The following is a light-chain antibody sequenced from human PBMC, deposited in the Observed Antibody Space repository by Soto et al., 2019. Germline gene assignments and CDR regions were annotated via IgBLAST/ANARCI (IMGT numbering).Light chain of an antibody. Sequence: QSALTQPASVSGSPGQSITISCTGASSDVGGYNFVSWYQLHPGKAPKLMICDVSNRPSGVSNRFSGSKSGNTASLTISGLQAEDEADYYCSSYTSSSTLVFGTGTKLTVL. V-gene: IGLV2-14*01. CDR1: SSDVGGYNF. CDR3: SSYTSSSTLV. CDR2: DVS. J-gene: IGLJ1*01.